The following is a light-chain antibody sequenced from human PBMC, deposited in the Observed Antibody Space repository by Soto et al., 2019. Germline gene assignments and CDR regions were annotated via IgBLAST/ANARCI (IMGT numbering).Light chain of an antibody. J-gene: IGKJ2*01. CDR2: GLS. Sequence: EIVLTQSPGTLSLSPGERATLSCRASQSVRSNYLAWYQQKTGQAPRLLIYGLSARATSIPDRFSGSGSGTDDTLIISRLEPEDFSVFYCQQYGDSHPYTFGQGTKVEI. CDR1: QSVRSNY. V-gene: IGKV3-20*01. CDR3: QQYGDSHPYT.